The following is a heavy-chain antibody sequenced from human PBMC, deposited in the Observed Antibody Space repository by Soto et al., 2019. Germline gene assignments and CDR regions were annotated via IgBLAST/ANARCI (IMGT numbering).Heavy chain of an antibody. CDR1: GYTFTSYD. J-gene: IGHJ5*02. D-gene: IGHD1-20*01. CDR3: ARRLTGGNWFDP. CDR2: MNPNSGNT. Sequence: ASVKVSCKASGYTFTSYDINWVRQATGQGLEWMGWMNPNSGNTDYAQKFQGRVTMTRNTSISTAYMELSSLRSEDTAVYYCARRLTGGNWFDPWGQGTLVTVSS. V-gene: IGHV1-8*01.